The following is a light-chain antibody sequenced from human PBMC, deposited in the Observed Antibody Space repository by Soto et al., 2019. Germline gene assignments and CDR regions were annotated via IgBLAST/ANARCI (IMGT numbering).Light chain of an antibody. CDR2: GAS. J-gene: IGKJ5*01. CDR1: ETVSSTY. Sequence: EVVLTQSPGTLSLSPGERATLSSRSSETVSSTYLAWFHQKPGQPPRLLIYGASRRATGTPDRFSGSGSGTDFTLTISRLEPEDFAVYYCQQYNNWPITFGQGTRLEI. CDR3: QQYNNWPIT. V-gene: IGKV3-20*01.